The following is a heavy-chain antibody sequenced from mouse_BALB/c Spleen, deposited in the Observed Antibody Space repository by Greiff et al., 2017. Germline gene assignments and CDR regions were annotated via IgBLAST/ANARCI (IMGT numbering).Heavy chain of an antibody. V-gene: IGHV5-6-4*01. CDR1: GFTFSSYT. J-gene: IGHJ1*01. Sequence: EVKLVESGGGLVKPGGSLKLSCAASGFTFSSYTMSWVRQTPEKRLEWVATISSGGSYTYYPDSVKGRFTISRDNAKNTLYLQMSSLKSEDTAMYYCTRGGDSLLRVPYWYFDVWGAGTTVTVSS. CDR2: ISSGGSYT. D-gene: IGHD1-2*01. CDR3: TRGGDSLLRVPYWYFDV.